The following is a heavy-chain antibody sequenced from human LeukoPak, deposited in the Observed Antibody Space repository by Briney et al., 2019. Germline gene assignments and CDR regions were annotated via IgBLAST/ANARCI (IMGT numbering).Heavy chain of an antibody. CDR3: ARAIYSYGFNDAFDI. D-gene: IGHD5-18*01. Sequence: GGSLRLSCLVSGFTFNKYGMVWVRQAPGKGLEWVGRTRNKANSYTTEYAASVKGRFTISRDDSKNSLYLQMNSLKTEDTAVYYCARAIYSYGFNDAFDIWGQGTMVTVSS. J-gene: IGHJ3*02. CDR2: TRNKANSYTT. CDR1: GFTFNKYG. V-gene: IGHV3-72*01.